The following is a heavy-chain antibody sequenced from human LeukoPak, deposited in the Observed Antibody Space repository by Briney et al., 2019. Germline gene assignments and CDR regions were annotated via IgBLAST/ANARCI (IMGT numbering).Heavy chain of an antibody. V-gene: IGHV3-33*01. Sequence: PGGSLRLSCAASGFTFSSYGMHWVRQAPGKGLEWVAVIWYDGSNKYYADSVKGRFTISRDNSKSTLYLQMNSLRAEDTAVYYCARGRGGDFDIDYWGQGTLVTVSS. J-gene: IGHJ4*02. CDR2: IWYDGSNK. CDR1: GFTFSSYG. D-gene: IGHD4-17*01. CDR3: ARGRGGDFDIDY.